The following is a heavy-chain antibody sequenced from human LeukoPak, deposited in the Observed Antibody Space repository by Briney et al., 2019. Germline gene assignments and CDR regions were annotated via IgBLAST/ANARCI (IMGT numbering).Heavy chain of an antibody. J-gene: IGHJ4*02. V-gene: IGHV1-8*01. CDR1: GYTFTSYD. CDR3: ARVSTYFGVVTDFDY. D-gene: IGHD3-3*01. Sequence: ASVKVSCKASGYTFTSYDINWVRQATGQGLEWMGWMNPNSSNTGYAQKFQGRVTMTRNTSISTAYMELSNLRSEDTAVYYCARVSTYFGVVTDFDYWGQGTLVTVAS. CDR2: MNPNSSNT.